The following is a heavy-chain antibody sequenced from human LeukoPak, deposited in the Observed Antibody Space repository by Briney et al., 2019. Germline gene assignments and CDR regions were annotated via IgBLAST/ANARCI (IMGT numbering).Heavy chain of an antibody. CDR2: ISSNGGST. D-gene: IGHD6-19*01. CDR1: GFTFSSYA. J-gene: IGHJ4*02. V-gene: IGHV3-64*01. CDR3: ARDGSGWYGVFDY. Sequence: GGSLRLSCAASGFTFSSYAMHWVRQAPGKGLEYVSAISSNGGSTYYANSVKCRFTISRDNSKNTLYLQMGSLRAEDMAVYYCARDGSGWYGVFDYWGQGTLVTVSS.